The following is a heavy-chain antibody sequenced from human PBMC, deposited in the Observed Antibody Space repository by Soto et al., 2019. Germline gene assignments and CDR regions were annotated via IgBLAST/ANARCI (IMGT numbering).Heavy chain of an antibody. J-gene: IGHJ6*02. D-gene: IGHD1-20*01. CDR2: IYPGDSDT. CDR3: ARPQELGSRYIGADV. V-gene: IGHV5-51*01. Sequence: GESLKISCKGSGYNFNTYWIDWVRQVPGKGLEWMGIIYPGDSDTKYSPSFQGQVTISVDKSTNTAYLKWSSLKASDTAIYYCARPQELGSRYIGADVWGQGTTVTVSS. CDR1: GYNFNTYW.